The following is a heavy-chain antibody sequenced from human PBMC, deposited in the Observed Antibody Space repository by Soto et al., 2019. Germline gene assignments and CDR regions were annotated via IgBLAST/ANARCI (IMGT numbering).Heavy chain of an antibody. CDR3: AKLDFWNSYYGLDV. D-gene: IGHD3-3*01. CDR1: GFTFGTYA. V-gene: IGHV3-23*01. J-gene: IGHJ6*02. Sequence: LRLSCAASGFTFGTYAMSWVCQAPGKGLEWVSSISGSDGTTYYADSVKGRFSISRDKSKNTLYLQMNSLRAEDTAIYYCAKLDFWNSYYGLDVWGQGXTVTVSS. CDR2: ISGSDGTT.